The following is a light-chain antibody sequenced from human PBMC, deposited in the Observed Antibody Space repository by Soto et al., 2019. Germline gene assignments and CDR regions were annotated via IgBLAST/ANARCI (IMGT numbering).Light chain of an antibody. CDR1: QSLLHSNGYNY. CDR3: MQALQTPEYT. Sequence: DIVMTQSPLSLPVTPGEPASISCRSSQSLLHSNGYNYLDWYLQKPGQSPQPLIYLGSNRASGVPDRFSGSGSGTDFTLKISRVEAEDVGVYYCMQALQTPEYTFGQGTKLEIK. V-gene: IGKV2-28*01. J-gene: IGKJ2*01. CDR2: LGS.